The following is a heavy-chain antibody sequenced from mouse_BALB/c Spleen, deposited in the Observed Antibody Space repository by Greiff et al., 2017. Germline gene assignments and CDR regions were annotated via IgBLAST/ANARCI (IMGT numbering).Heavy chain of an antibody. CDR1: GFTFSSYA. CDR2: ISSGGSYT. V-gene: IGHV5-9-4*01. J-gene: IGHJ1*01. Sequence: VQLKESGGGLVKPGGSLKLSCAASGFTFSSYAMSWVRQSPEKRLEWVAEISSGGSYTYYPDTVTGRFTISRDNAKNTLYLEMSSLRSEDTAMYYCARERAGTGGYFDVWGAGTTVTVSS. CDR3: ARERAGTGGYFDV. D-gene: IGHD3-3*01.